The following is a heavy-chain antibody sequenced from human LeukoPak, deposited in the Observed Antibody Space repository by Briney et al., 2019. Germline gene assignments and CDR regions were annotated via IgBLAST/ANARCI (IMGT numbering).Heavy chain of an antibody. V-gene: IGHV4-34*01. J-gene: IGHJ4*02. D-gene: IGHD1-1*01. CDR1: VGSFSSYH. Sequence: SETPSLTCAVSVGSFSSYHWSWIRQPPGKGLEWIGEINRSGSTHYNPSLKSRVTISVDASKNHFSLELSSVTAADTAVYFCARSGETTIAYLDWGQGTLVTVSS. CDR3: ARSGETTIAYLD. CDR2: INRSGST.